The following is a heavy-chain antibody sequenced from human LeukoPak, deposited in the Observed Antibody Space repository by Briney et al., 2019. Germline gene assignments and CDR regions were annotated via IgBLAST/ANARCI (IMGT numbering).Heavy chain of an antibody. J-gene: IGHJ3*02. CDR2: IYYSGST. Sequence: PSETLSHTCTVSGGSISSYYWSWIRQPPGKGLECIGYIYYSGSTNYNPSLKSRVTISVDTSKNQFSLKLSSVTAADTAVYYCARSVRYFDSPGAFDIWGQGTMVTVSS. CDR3: ARSVRYFDSPGAFDI. CDR1: GGSISSYY. V-gene: IGHV4-59*01. D-gene: IGHD3-9*01.